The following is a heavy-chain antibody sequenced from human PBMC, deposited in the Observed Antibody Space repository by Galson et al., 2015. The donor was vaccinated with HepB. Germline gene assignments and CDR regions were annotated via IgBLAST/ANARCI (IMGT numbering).Heavy chain of an antibody. D-gene: IGHD5-18*01. CDR2: LIGSGAGT. Sequence: SLRLSCAASGFTFSNYAMSWDRQAPGKGLERVSSLIGSGAGTYYTDSAKGRFTISSDNSKNTLYLQLNSLRAEDTATYFCARTLAPYTGFDYWGRGTLVTVSS. CDR1: GFTFSNYA. J-gene: IGHJ4*02. V-gene: IGHV3-23*01. CDR3: ARTLAPYTGFDY.